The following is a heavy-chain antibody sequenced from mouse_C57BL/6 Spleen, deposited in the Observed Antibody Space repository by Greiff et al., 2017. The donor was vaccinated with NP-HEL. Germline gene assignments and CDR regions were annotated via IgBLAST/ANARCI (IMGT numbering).Heavy chain of an antibody. CDR3: ASRYYCSSYWYFDV. V-gene: IGHV1-18*01. CDR1: GYTFTDYN. CDR2: INPNNGGT. J-gene: IGHJ1*03. D-gene: IGHD1-1*01. Sequence: EVQLQQSGPELVKPGASVKIPCKASGYTFTDYNMDWVKQSHGKSLEWIGDINPNNGGTIYNQKFKGKATLTVDKSSSTAYMELRSLTSEDTAVYYCASRYYCSSYWYFDVWGTGTTVTVSS.